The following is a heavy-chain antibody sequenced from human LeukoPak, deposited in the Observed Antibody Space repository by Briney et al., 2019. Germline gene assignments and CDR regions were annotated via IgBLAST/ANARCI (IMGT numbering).Heavy chain of an antibody. CDR1: GFTFSSSD. CDR2: ISSGGSAI. Sequence: GGSLRLSCAASGFTFSSSDMSWVRQAPGKGLEWVSYISSGGSAIYYADSVKGRFTISRDNAKSSLYLQMNSLRAEDTAVYFCAIAGPWGQGTLVTVSS. J-gene: IGHJ4*02. CDR3: AIAGP. V-gene: IGHV3-48*03.